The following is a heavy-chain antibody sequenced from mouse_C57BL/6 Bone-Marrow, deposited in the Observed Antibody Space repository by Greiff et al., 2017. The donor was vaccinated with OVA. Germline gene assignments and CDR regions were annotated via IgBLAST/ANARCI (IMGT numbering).Heavy chain of an antibody. CDR1: GYTFTDYN. D-gene: IGHD2-5*01. V-gene: IGHV1-18*01. CDR2: INPNNGGT. J-gene: IGHJ4*01. Sequence: EVQGVESGPELVKPGASVKIPCKASGYTFTDYNMDWVKQSHGKSLEWIGDINPNNGGTIYNQKFKGKATLTVDTSYSTAYMELRSLTSEYTAVYYCARPSYYSNDLYYYAMDYWGQGTSVTVSS. CDR3: ARPSYYSNDLYYYAMDY.